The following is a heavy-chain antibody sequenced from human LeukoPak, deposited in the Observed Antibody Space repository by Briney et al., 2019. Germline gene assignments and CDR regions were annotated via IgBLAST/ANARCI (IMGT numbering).Heavy chain of an antibody. CDR3: ARGAYYYED. D-gene: IGHD3-22*01. J-gene: IGHJ4*02. V-gene: IGHV3-48*01. CDR2: ISSSSSTI. Sequence: SGGSLRLSCAASGFTFSSHRMNWVRQAPGKGLEWVSYISSSSSTIYYADSVKGRFTISRDNAKNSLYLQMNSLRAEDTAVYYCARGAYYYEDWGQGTLVTVSS. CDR1: GFTFSSHR.